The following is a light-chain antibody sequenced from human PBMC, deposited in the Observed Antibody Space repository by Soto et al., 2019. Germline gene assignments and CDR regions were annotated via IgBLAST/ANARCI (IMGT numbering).Light chain of an antibody. CDR3: GSSDSRLSPYV. V-gene: IGLV1-51*01. J-gene: IGLJ1*01. CDR1: SSNIGGNS. CDR2: DDN. Sequence: QSVLTQPPSVSAAPGQKVTISCSGSSSNIGGNSVSWYQQLPGTAPKLLIYDDNKRPSGIPDRFSGSKSGTSATLGITGFHTGDEADYYCGSSDSRLSPYVFGPGTKVAVL.